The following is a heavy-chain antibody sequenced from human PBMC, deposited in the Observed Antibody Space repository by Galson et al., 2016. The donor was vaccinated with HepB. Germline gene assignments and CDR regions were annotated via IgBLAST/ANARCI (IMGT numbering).Heavy chain of an antibody. CDR2: ISGYNGDT. CDR3: SRAIPRGVAGTGWYYDL. Sequence: SVKVSCKASGYTFTSYGVNWVRQAPGQGPEWVGWISGYNGDTNYAQTLQDRVTLTIETSTGTAYMELRSLTSDDTAMYFCSRAIPRGVAGTGWYYDLWGRGTPLTVSS. J-gene: IGHJ2*01. D-gene: IGHD6-19*01. V-gene: IGHV1-18*01. CDR1: GYTFTSYG.